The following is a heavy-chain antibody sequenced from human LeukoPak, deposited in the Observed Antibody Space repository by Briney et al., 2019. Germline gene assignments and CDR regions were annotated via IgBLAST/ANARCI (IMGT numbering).Heavy chain of an antibody. J-gene: IGHJ4*02. D-gene: IGHD4-17*01. CDR1: GYTFTSYY. CDR3: ARGLYGDYDHDY. V-gene: IGHV1-46*01. CDR2: INPSGGST. Sequence: ASVKVPCKASGYTFTSYYMHWVRQAPGQGLEWMGIINPSGGSTSYAQKFQGRVTMTRDMSTSTVYMELSSLRSEDTAVYYCARGLYGDYDHDYWGQGTLVTVSS.